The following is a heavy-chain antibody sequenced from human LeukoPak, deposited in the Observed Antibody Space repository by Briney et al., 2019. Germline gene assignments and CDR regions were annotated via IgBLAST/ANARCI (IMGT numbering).Heavy chain of an antibody. Sequence: GGSLRLSCAASGFTFSSYGMHWVRQAPGKGLEWVAVISYDGSNKYYADSVKGRFTISRDNSKNTLYLQMNGLRAEDTAVYYCASPFYISGSYSGYYYYGMDVWGQGTTVTVSS. CDR1: GFTFSSYG. D-gene: IGHD1-26*01. J-gene: IGHJ6*02. CDR2: ISYDGSNK. V-gene: IGHV3-30*03. CDR3: ASPFYISGSYSGYYYYGMDV.